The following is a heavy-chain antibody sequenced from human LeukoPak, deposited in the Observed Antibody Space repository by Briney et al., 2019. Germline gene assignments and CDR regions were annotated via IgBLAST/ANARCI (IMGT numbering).Heavy chain of an antibody. CDR2: INHSGST. D-gene: IGHD2-15*01. V-gene: IGHV4-34*01. Sequence: SETLSLTCAVYGGSFSGYYWSWIRQPPGKGLEWIGEINHSGSTNYNPSLKSRVTISVDTSKNQFSLKLGSVTAADTAVYYCARTALGYCSGGSCYYDYMDVWGKGTTVTVSS. CDR3: ARTALGYCSGGSCYYDYMDV. CDR1: GGSFSGYY. J-gene: IGHJ6*03.